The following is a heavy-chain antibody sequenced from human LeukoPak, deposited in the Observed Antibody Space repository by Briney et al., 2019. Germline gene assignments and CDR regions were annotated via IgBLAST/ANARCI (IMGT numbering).Heavy chain of an antibody. V-gene: IGHV1-2*02. CDR3: ARGMTTVISSQDY. CDR2: INPNSGGT. CDR1: GYTFTGYY. D-gene: IGHD4-11*01. J-gene: IGHJ4*02. Sequence: ASVKVSCKASGYTFTGYYMHWVRQAPGQGLEWMGWINPNSGGTNYAQKFQGRVTMTWDTSISTAYMELSRLRSDDTAVYYCARGMTTVISSQDYWGQGTQVTVSS.